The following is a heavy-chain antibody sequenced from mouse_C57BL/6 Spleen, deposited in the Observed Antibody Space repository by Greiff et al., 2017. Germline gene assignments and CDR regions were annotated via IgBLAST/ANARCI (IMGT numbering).Heavy chain of an antibody. Sequence: VQLQQPGAELVRPGSSVKLSCKAFGYTFTSYWMDWVKQRPGQGLEWIGNIYPSDSETHYNQKFKDKATLTVDKSSSTAYMQLSSLTSEDSAVYYCAREVTYYFDYWGQGTTLTVSS. J-gene: IGHJ2*01. V-gene: IGHV1-61*01. CDR3: AREVTYYFDY. CDR2: IYPSDSET. CDR1: GYTFTSYW.